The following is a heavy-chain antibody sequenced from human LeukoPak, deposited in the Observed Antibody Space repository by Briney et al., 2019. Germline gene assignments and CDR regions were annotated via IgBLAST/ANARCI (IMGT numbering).Heavy chain of an antibody. Sequence: GGPLRLSCAASGFTFGSYAMSWVRQAPGKGLEWVSSISASGGTIYYADSVKGRFTISRDNSKNTLFLQMKSLRVEHTAIYYCAKGANSDTRYYFDYWGQGSLVTVSS. CDR3: AKGANSDTRYYFDY. J-gene: IGHJ4*02. D-gene: IGHD1-26*01. CDR2: ISASGGTI. CDR1: GFTFGSYA. V-gene: IGHV3-23*01.